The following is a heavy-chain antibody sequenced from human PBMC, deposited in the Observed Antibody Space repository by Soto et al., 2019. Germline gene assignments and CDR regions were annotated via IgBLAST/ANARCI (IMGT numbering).Heavy chain of an antibody. J-gene: IGHJ4*02. Sequence: PGGSLRLSCAASGFTFSSYSMNWVRQAPGKGLEWVSYISSSSSTIYYADSVKGRFTISRDNAKNSLYPQMNSLRAEDTAVYYCARGAYYYDSSGLSYWGQGTLVTVSS. CDR2: ISSSSSTI. V-gene: IGHV3-48*01. D-gene: IGHD3-22*01. CDR1: GFTFSSYS. CDR3: ARGAYYYDSSGLSY.